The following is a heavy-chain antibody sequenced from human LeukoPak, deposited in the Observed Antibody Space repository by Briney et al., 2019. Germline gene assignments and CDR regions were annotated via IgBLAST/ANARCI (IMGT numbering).Heavy chain of an antibody. J-gene: IGHJ4*02. Sequence: SETLSLTCTVSGGSISSYYWSWIRQPPGKGLEWIGYIYYSGSTNYNPSLKSRVTISVDTSKNQFSLKLSSVTAADTAVYFCATYYAGRGGSGYWGQGTLVTVSS. CDR3: ATYYAGRGGSGY. D-gene: IGHD3-10*01. V-gene: IGHV4-59*08. CDR1: GGSISSYY. CDR2: IYYSGST.